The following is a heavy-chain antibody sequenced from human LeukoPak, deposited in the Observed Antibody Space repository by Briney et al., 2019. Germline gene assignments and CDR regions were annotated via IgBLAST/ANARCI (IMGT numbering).Heavy chain of an antibody. D-gene: IGHD6-19*01. V-gene: IGHV3-73*01. CDR3: AKSARVIAVEIDY. CDR1: GFTFSGSP. Sequence: GGSLRLSCATSGFTFSGSPIHWVRQASGKGLEWVGRIRSKSNSDATAYAASVKGRFTISRDDWKNTLYLQMNSLRAEDTAVYYCAKSARVIAVEIDYWGQGTLVTVSS. J-gene: IGHJ4*02. CDR2: IRSKSNSDAT.